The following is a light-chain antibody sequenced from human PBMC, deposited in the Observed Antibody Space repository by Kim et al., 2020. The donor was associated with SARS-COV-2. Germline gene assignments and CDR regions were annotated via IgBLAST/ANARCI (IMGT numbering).Light chain of an antibody. J-gene: IGKJ4*01. V-gene: IGKV2-28*01. CDR2: LGS. CDR3: KRALLNPLT. CDR1: QSLLHHTGYGF. Sequence: PASISCRSSQSLLHHTGYGFLDWYLQKPGRSPQLLIYLGSKRASGVPDRFSGSGSGTDFTLKISRVEAEDVGVYYCKRALLNPLTFGGGTKVDIK.